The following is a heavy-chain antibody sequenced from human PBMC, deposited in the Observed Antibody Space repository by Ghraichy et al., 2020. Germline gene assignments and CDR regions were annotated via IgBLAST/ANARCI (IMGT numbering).Heavy chain of an antibody. D-gene: IGHD3-22*01. CDR1: VFTFSSYA. J-gene: IGHJ4*02. Sequence: GGSLRLSCAASVFTFSSYAMSWVRQAPGKGLEWVSAISGSGGSTYYADSVKGRFTISRDNSKNTLYLQMNSLRAEDTAVYYCALHSSSYYYDSSGYMGSDYWGQGTLVTVSS. CDR3: ALHSSSYYYDSSGYMGSDY. V-gene: IGHV3-23*01. CDR2: ISGSGGST.